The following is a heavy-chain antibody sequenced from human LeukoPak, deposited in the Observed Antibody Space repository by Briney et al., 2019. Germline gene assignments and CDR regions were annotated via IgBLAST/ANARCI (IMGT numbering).Heavy chain of an antibody. CDR2: ISNNGGYT. CDR1: GFTFSSSA. D-gene: IGHD2-15*01. J-gene: IGHJ4*02. V-gene: IGHV3-23*01. CDR3: AKQLGYCSDGSCYFPY. Sequence: GGSLRLSCAASGFTFSSSAMSWVRQAPGKGLKWVSAISNNGGYTYYADSVQGRFTISRDNSKSTLCLQMNSLRAEDTAVYYCAKQLGYCSDGSCYFPYWGQGTLVTVSS.